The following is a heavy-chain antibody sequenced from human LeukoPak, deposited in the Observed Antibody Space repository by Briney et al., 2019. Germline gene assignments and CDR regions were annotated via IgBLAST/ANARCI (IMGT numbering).Heavy chain of an antibody. J-gene: IGHJ6*03. V-gene: IGHV1-2*02. CDR2: INPNSGGT. CDR3: ARDQSSSSHYYYYYYMDV. Sequence: ASVKVSCKASGGTFSSYAISWVRQAPGQGLEWMGWINPNSGGTNYAQKFQGRVTMTRDTSISTAYMELSRLRSDDTAVYYCARDQSSSSHYYYYYYMDVWGKGTTVTVSS. CDR1: GGTFSSYA. D-gene: IGHD2-2*01.